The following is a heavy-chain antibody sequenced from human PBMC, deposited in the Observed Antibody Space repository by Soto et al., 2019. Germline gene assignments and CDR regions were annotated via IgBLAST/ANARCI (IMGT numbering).Heavy chain of an antibody. CDR2: INPTTGAT. Sequence: ASVKVSCKASGNTFTAQYLHWVRKAPGEGLEWMGWINPTTGATRYAQKFQGRVTMTRDTSMSTAYLEVRSLRPDDTAVYYCAKGDSSWVSWFDPWGQGTLVTVSS. J-gene: IGHJ5*02. CDR3: AKGDSSWVSWFDP. CDR1: GNTFTAQY. V-gene: IGHV1-2*02. D-gene: IGHD6-19*01.